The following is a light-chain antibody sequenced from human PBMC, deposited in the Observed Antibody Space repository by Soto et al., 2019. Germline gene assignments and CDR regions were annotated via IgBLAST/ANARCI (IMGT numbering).Light chain of an antibody. CDR1: QDISTH. V-gene: IGKV1-17*03. CDR2: AAS. CDR3: LQHSSYPRT. J-gene: IGKJ4*01. Sequence: DIQMTHSPSAMSASVGDRVTITCRASQDISTHLAWFQQKPGKGPKRLIYAASSLESGVPSRFSGSGSETELTLTISSLQPEDFGTYYCLQHSSYPRTFGGGTKVDIX.